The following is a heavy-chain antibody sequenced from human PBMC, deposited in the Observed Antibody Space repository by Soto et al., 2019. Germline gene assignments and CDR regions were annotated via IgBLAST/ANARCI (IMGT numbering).Heavy chain of an antibody. Sequence: SETLSLTCTVSGGSISSGDYYWSRIRQPPGKGLEWIGYIYYSGSTYYNPSLKSRVTISVDTSKNQFSLKLSSVTAADTAVYYCAREISSGYYYGMDVWGQGTTVTVSS. V-gene: IGHV4-30-4*01. CDR2: IYYSGST. D-gene: IGHD3-22*01. J-gene: IGHJ6*02. CDR3: AREISSGYYYGMDV. CDR1: GGSISSGDYY.